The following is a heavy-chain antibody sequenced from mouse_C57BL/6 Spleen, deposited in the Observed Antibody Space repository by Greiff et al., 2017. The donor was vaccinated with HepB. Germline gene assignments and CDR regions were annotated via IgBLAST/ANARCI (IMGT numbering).Heavy chain of an antibody. Sequence: VQLQQSGPELVKPGASVKISCKASGYAFSSSWMNWVKQRPGKGLEWIGRIYPGDGATNYNGKFKGKATLTADKSSSTAYMQLSSLTSEDAAVYFCARPHYYGSTYYFDYWGQGTTLTVSS. D-gene: IGHD1-1*01. J-gene: IGHJ2*01. CDR1: GYAFSSSW. CDR2: IYPGDGAT. V-gene: IGHV1-82*01. CDR3: ARPHYYGSTYYFDY.